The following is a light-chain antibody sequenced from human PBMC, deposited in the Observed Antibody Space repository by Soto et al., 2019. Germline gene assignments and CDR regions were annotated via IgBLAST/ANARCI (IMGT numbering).Light chain of an antibody. Sequence: DIQMTHSVSTLSAPLGDRVPITCRASQSISNWLAWYQQKPGIAPQILIYDASNLESGVPSRFSGSGSGTDFTLTISSLQPEDFATYYCQQSYSTPGTFGQGTKV. CDR3: QQSYSTPGT. J-gene: IGKJ1*01. CDR1: QSISNW. V-gene: IGKV1-5*01. CDR2: DAS.